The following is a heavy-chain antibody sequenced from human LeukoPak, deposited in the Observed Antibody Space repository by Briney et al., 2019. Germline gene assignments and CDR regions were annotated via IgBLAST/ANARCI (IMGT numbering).Heavy chain of an antibody. D-gene: IGHD3-3*01. Sequence: ASVKVSCKASGYTFTTYGITWVRQAPGQGLEWMGWINPNSGGTNYAQKFQGRVTMTRDTSISTAYMELSRLRSDDTAVYYCARGFYITGTDYWGQGTLVTVSS. CDR3: ARGFYITGTDY. CDR1: GYTFTTYG. V-gene: IGHV1-2*02. CDR2: INPNSGGT. J-gene: IGHJ4*02.